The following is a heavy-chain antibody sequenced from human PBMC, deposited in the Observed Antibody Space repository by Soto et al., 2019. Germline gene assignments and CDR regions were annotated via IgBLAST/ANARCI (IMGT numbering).Heavy chain of an antibody. D-gene: IGHD6-13*01. CDR2: IYYSGST. Sequence: QVQLQESGPGLVKPSETLSLTCTVSGGSISGYFWSWIRQPPGKGLEWIGYIYYSGSTNYNPAFKSRGNLSVDTSKNLFSLDLSSVTAADTAVYYCASHEARWYGGLFDYWRQGTLVTVSS. J-gene: IGHJ4*02. V-gene: IGHV4-59*08. CDR3: ASHEARWYGGLFDY. CDR1: GGSISGYF.